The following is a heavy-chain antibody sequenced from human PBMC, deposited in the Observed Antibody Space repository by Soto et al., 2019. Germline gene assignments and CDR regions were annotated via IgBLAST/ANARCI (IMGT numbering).Heavy chain of an antibody. CDR3: ARSGSSWNLREFDY. V-gene: IGHV1-18*01. Sequence: ASVKVSCKASDYTFTSYGIIWVRQAPGQGLEWIGWISVYNGDTNYAQKFRGRVTMTTDISTTTAYMEMRSLRSDDTAVYYCARSGSSWNLREFDYWGQGTLVTVSS. CDR2: ISVYNGDT. J-gene: IGHJ4*02. D-gene: IGHD6-13*01. CDR1: DYTFTSYG.